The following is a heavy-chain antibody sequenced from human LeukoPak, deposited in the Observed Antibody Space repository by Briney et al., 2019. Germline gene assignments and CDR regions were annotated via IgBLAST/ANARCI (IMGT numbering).Heavy chain of an antibody. V-gene: IGHV3-30*04. CDR2: ISYDGSNK. CDR1: GFTFSSYA. Sequence: GGSLRLSCAASGFTFSSYAMHWVRQAPGKGLEWVAVISYDGSNKYYADSVKGRFTISRDNSKNTLYLQMNSLRAEDTAVYYCARDRGVDIWGQGTMVTVSS. J-gene: IGHJ3*02. CDR3: ARDRGVDI.